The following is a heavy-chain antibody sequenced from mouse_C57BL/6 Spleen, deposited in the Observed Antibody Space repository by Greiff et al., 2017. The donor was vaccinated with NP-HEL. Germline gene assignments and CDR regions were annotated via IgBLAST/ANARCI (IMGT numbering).Heavy chain of an antibody. D-gene: IGHD1-1*01. CDR2: IYPGDGDT. Sequence: VQLQQSGAELVKPGASVKISCKASGYAFSSYWMNWVKQRPGKGLEWIGQIYPGDGDTNYNGKFKGKATLTADKSSSTAYMQLSSLTSEDSAVYFCARKGITTVVYFDYWGQGTTLTVSS. J-gene: IGHJ2*01. CDR1: GYAFSSYW. CDR3: ARKGITTVVYFDY. V-gene: IGHV1-80*01.